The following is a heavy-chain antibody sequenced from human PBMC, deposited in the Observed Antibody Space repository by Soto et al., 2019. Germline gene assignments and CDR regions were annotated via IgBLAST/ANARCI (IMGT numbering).Heavy chain of an antibody. J-gene: IGHJ6*02. V-gene: IGHV3-23*01. Sequence: PGGSLRLSCAASGYPFSNYAMSWVRQAPGKGLEWVSAISGSGGSTYYADSVKGRFTISRDNSRSTLYLQMNSLRAEDTAVYYCARDMSGGTYNYYYGMDVWGQGTTVTVSS. CDR1: GYPFSNYA. CDR2: ISGSGGST. D-gene: IGHD1-26*01. CDR3: ARDMSGGTYNYYYGMDV.